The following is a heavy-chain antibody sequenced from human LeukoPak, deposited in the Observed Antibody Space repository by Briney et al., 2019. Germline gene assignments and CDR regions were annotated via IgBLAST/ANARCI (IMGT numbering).Heavy chain of an antibody. CDR3: ARFGYVAAVDV. CDR2: INPAGSET. Sequence: GGSLRLSCAASGFSFSAYWMTWVRQAPGTGLEWVANINPAGSETYYVDPVKGRFSISRDNAKNLVYLQMNSMRAEDTAVYHCARFGYVAAVDVWGQGTPVTVSS. V-gene: IGHV3-7*01. J-gene: IGHJ4*02. D-gene: IGHD2-15*01. CDR1: GFSFSAYW.